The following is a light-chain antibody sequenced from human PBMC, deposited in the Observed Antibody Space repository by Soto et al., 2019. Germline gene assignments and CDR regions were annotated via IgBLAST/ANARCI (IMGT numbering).Light chain of an antibody. CDR1: QVIDSTLAWNQGISSV. CDR2: DAS. V-gene: IGKV1-13*02. CDR3: QQSLT. J-gene: IGKJ4*01. Sequence: AIQLNQFPSSLSASVGDRVTITCRASQVIDSTLAWNQGISSVLAWYQQKPGKAPKLLIHDASTLESGVPSRFSGSGSGTDFTLTISSLQPEDVATYYGQQSLTFGGGTKVEIK.